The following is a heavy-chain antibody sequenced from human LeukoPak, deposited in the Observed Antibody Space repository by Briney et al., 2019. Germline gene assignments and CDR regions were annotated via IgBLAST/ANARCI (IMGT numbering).Heavy chain of an antibody. CDR1: GGSTSTYY. V-gene: IGHV4-59*08. Sequence: SETLSLTCSVSGGSTSTYYWSWIRQPRGKGLEWIGYIYYSGSTSYNPSLKSRVTISVDTSKNQFSLELSSVTAADTAVYYCARHGVVDTSRKYYFDYWGQGTLVTVSP. J-gene: IGHJ4*02. CDR3: ARHGVVDTSRKYYFDY. D-gene: IGHD5-18*01. CDR2: IYYSGST.